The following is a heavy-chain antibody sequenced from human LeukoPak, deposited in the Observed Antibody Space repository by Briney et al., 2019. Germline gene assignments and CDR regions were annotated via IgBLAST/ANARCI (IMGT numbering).Heavy chain of an antibody. J-gene: IGHJ6*02. CDR3: AKDSAYCSSTSCYGVYYYYGMDV. CDR1: GFTFDDYA. Sequence: PGGSLRLSCAASGFTFDDYAMHWVRQAPGKGLEWVSGISWNSGSIGYADSVKGRFTISRDNAKNSLYLQMNSLRAEDTALYYCAKDSAYCSSTSCYGVYYYYGMDVWGQGTTVTVSS. V-gene: IGHV3-9*01. CDR2: ISWNSGSI. D-gene: IGHD2-2*01.